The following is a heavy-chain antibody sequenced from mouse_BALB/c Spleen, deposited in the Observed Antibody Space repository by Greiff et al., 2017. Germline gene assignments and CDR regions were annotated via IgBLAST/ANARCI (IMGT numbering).Heavy chain of an antibody. V-gene: IGHV1-63*02. Sequence: QVQLQQSGAELVRPGTSVKMSCKAAGYTFTNYWIGWVKQRPGHGLEWIGDIYPGGGYTNYNEKFKGKATLTADTSSSTAYMELRSLTSEDSAVYYCARSGAYYGNYYAMDYWGQGTSVTVSS. D-gene: IGHD2-10*01. CDR1: GYTFTNYW. J-gene: IGHJ4*01. CDR3: ARSGAYYGNYYAMDY. CDR2: IYPGGGYT.